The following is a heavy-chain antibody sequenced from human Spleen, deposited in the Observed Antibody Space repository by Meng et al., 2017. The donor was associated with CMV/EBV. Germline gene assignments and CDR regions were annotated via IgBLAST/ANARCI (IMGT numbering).Heavy chain of an antibody. D-gene: IGHD5-24*01. CDR1: GLAFGSYW. CDR3: ARDGDGYRQGDY. CDR2: ISSDGTST. V-gene: IGHV3-74*01. J-gene: IGHJ4*02. Sequence: SCVGSGLAFGSYWMHWVRQSPGKGLVWVSRISSDGTSTYYADSVKGRFTISRDNAKSTLYLQMNSLRAEDTAVYYCARDGDGYRQGDYWGQGTLVTVSS.